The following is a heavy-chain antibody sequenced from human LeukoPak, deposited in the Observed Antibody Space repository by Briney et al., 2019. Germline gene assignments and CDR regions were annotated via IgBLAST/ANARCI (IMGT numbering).Heavy chain of an antibody. J-gene: IGHJ3*02. CDR2: IYYSGST. Sequence: SDTLSLTCTVSGGSISSYYWSWIRQPPGKGLEWIGYIYYSGSTNYNPSLKSRVTISVDTSKNQFSLKLSSVTAADTAVYYCARESSSGNDAFDIWGQGTMVTVSS. V-gene: IGHV4-59*01. CDR3: ARESSSGNDAFDI. D-gene: IGHD4-23*01. CDR1: GGSISSYY.